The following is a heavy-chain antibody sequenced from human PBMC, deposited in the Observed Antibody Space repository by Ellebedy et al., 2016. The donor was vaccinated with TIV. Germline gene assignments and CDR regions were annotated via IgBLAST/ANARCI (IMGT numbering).Heavy chain of an antibody. CDR3: AKDIGSGGVREFFDY. J-gene: IGHJ4*02. Sequence: PGGSLRLSCAASGFTFNDDDMQWIRQAPGKGLEWVSGISWNSGRIGYADSVKGRFTISRDNAKNSLYLQMNNLRAEDKSLHSCAKDIGSGGVREFFDYWGQGTLVTVSS. V-gene: IGHV3-9*01. CDR1: GFTFNDDD. CDR2: ISWNSGRI. D-gene: IGHD2-8*02.